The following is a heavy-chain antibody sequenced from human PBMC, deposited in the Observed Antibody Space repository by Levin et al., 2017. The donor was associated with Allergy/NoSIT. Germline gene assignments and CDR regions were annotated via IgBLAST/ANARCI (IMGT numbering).Heavy chain of an antibody. D-gene: IGHD1-26*01. V-gene: IGHV3-48*01. Sequence: LSLTCAVSGVSLSTDSFNWVRQAPGKGLEWIAYISSSINIIYYAESVKGRFTISRDNADNSVYLQMNNLRADDTAVYYCTKNSGNYRPNWFDPWGQGTLVTVSS. CDR2: ISSSINII. CDR1: GVSLSTDS. CDR3: TKNSGNYRPNWFDP. J-gene: IGHJ5*02.